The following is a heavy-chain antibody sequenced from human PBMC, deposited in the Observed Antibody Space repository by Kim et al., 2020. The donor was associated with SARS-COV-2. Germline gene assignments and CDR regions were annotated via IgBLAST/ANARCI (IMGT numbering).Heavy chain of an antibody. J-gene: IGHJ6*02. V-gene: IGHV3-7*04. CDR1: GFTFSSYW. CDR3: ARLGYCSGGSCYNYYGMDV. D-gene: IGHD2-15*01. CDR2: IKQDGSEK. Sequence: GGSLRLSCAASGFTFSSYWMSWVRQAPGNGLEWVANIKQDGSEKYYVDSVKGRFTISRDNAKNSLYLQMNSLRAEDTAVYYCARLGYCSGGSCYNYYGMDVGGQGTTVTVSS.